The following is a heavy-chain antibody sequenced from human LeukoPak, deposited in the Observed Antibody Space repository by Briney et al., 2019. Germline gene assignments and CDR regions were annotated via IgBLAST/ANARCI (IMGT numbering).Heavy chain of an antibody. Sequence: PSETLSLTCTVSGGSISSYYWSWIRQPPGMGLEWIGYIYYSGSTNYNPSLKSRVTISVDTSKNQFSLKLSSVTAADTAVYYCARGSGGIPSPAFDIWGQGTMVTVSS. CDR1: GGSISSYY. CDR3: ARGSGGIPSPAFDI. V-gene: IGHV4-59*01. D-gene: IGHD3-16*01. CDR2: IYYSGST. J-gene: IGHJ3*02.